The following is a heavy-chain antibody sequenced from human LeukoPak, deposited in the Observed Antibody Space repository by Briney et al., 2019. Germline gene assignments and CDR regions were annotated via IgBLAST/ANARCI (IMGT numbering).Heavy chain of an antibody. Sequence: PGGSLRLSCAASGFAVFSNYMNWVRQAPGKGLEWVSVIYSDGDTSYADSVKGRFTVARDISKNTLYLQMKSLRAEDTAVYYCATPSGGYWGEGTLVTVSS. V-gene: IGHV3-66*01. D-gene: IGHD6-25*01. CDR2: IYSDGDT. CDR3: ATPSGGY. J-gene: IGHJ4*02. CDR1: GFAVFSNY.